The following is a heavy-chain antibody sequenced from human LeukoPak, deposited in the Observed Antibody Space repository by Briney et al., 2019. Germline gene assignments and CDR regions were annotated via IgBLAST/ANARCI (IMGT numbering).Heavy chain of an antibody. CDR1: GFTFSSYA. J-gene: IGHJ4*02. Sequence: PGGSLRLSCAASGFTFSSYAMSWVRQAPGEGLEWVSVISGSGDSTYYADSVKGRFTISRDNSKNTVYLQMNNLRAEDTAIYFCAKARYYYDSSGYHALYYFDYWGQGALVTVSS. D-gene: IGHD3-22*01. CDR2: ISGSGDST. V-gene: IGHV3-23*01. CDR3: AKARYYYDSSGYHALYYFDY.